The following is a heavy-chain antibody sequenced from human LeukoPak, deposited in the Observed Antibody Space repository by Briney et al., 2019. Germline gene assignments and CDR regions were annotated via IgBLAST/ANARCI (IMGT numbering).Heavy chain of an antibody. CDR1: GYTFTSYG. Sequence: GASVKVSCTASGYTFTSYGISWVRQAPGQGLEWMGWISAYNGNTNYAQKLQGRVTRTTDTSTSTAYMELRSLRSDDTAVYYCARVHDSSGYYYYMDVWGKGTTVTVSS. CDR3: ARVHDSSGYYYYMDV. D-gene: IGHD3-22*01. V-gene: IGHV1-18*01. CDR2: ISAYNGNT. J-gene: IGHJ6*03.